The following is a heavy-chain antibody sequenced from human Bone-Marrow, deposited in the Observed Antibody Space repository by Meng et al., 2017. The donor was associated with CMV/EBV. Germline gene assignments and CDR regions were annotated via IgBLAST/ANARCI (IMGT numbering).Heavy chain of an antibody. Sequence: SSGSYYWSWIRQPPGKGLEWIGYIYSSGSTNYNPSLKSRVTISVDTSKNQFSLKLSSVTAADTAVYYCARGSRAITIFGVVLNWFDPWGQGTLVTVSS. CDR1: SSGSYY. J-gene: IGHJ5*02. CDR2: IYSSGST. V-gene: IGHV4-61*01. CDR3: ARGSRAITIFGVVLNWFDP. D-gene: IGHD3-3*01.